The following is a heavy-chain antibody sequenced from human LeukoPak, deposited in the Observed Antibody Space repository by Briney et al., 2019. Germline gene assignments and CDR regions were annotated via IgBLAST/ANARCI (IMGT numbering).Heavy chain of an antibody. J-gene: IGHJ4*02. CDR1: GYTFTRYG. CDR2: ISAYNGNT. V-gene: IGHV1-18*01. Sequence: GASVKVSCKASGYTFTRYGISWVRQAPGQGLEWMGWISAYNGNTNYAQKLQGRVTMTTDTSTSTAYMELRSLRSDDTAVYYCARTPSTSETAAGGFDYWGQGTLVTVSS. CDR3: ARTPSTSETAAGGFDY. D-gene: IGHD6-13*01.